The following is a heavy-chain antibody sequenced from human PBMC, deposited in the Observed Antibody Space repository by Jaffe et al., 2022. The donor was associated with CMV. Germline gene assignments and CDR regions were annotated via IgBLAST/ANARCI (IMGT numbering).Heavy chain of an antibody. J-gene: IGHJ4*02. CDR3: ARYTGYSYGFVSDY. D-gene: IGHD5-18*01. Sequence: QVQLVESGGGVVQPGRSLRLSCAASGFTFSSYGMHWVRQAPGKGLEWVAVIWNDGSNKYYADSVKGRFTISRDNFKNTLYLQMNSLRVEDTAVYYCARYTGYSYGFVSDYWGQGILVTVSS. V-gene: IGHV3-33*01. CDR2: IWNDGSNK. CDR1: GFTFSSYG.